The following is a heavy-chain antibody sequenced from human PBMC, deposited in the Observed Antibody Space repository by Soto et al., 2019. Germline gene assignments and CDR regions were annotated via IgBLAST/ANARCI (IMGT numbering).Heavy chain of an antibody. CDR1: GYTFTSYA. Sequence: QVPLVQSGAEVKKPGASVKVSCKASGYTFTSYAMHWVRQAPGQRLEWMGWINAGNGNTKYSQKFQGRVTITRDTSASTAYMELSSLRSEDTAVYYCARDLPGVAVALLFDYWGQGTLVTVSS. CDR2: INAGNGNT. J-gene: IGHJ4*02. D-gene: IGHD6-19*01. CDR3: ARDLPGVAVALLFDY. V-gene: IGHV1-3*01.